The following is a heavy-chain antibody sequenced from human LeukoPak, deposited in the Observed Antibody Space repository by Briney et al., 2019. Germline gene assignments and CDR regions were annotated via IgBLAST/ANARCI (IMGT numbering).Heavy chain of an antibody. D-gene: IGHD3-22*01. CDR1: GFTFSSYG. Sequence: PGGSLRLSCAASGFTFSSYGMHWVRQAPGKGLEWVAVIWYDGSHKYYADSVKGRFTISRGNSKNTLYLQMNSLRAEDTAVYYCARGDYYYDSSGYYYVWGQGTLVTVSS. CDR2: IWYDGSHK. CDR3: ARGDYYYDSSGYYYV. J-gene: IGHJ4*02. V-gene: IGHV3-33*01.